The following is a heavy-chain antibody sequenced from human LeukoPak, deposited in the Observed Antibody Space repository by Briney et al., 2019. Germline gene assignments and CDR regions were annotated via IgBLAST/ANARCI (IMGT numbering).Heavy chain of an antibody. D-gene: IGHD1-1*01. Sequence: SVEVSCKASGGTFSSYAISWVRQAPGQGLEWMGRIIPILGIANYAQKFQGRVTITADKSTSTAYMELSSLRSEDTAVYYCARGADNVSWGQGTLVTVSS. V-gene: IGHV1-69*04. CDR1: GGTFSSYA. CDR3: ARGADNVS. J-gene: IGHJ5*02. CDR2: IIPILGIA.